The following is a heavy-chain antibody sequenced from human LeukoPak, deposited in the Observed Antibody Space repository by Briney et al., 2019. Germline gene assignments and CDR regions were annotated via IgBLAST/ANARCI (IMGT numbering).Heavy chain of an antibody. CDR1: GFTVSSNY. CDR2: IKQDGSEK. V-gene: IGHV3-7*02. J-gene: IGHJ4*02. CDR3: ATNLNYDREFDY. Sequence: QPGGSLRLSCAASGFTVSSNYMSWVRQAPGKGLEWVANIKQDGSEKYYVDSVKGRFTISRDNAKNSLYLQMNSLRAEDTAVYYCATNLNYDREFDYWGQGTLVTVSS. D-gene: IGHD3-22*01.